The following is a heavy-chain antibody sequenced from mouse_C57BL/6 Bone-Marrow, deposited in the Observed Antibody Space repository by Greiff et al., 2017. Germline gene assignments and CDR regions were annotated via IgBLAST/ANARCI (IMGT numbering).Heavy chain of an antibody. CDR3: ARVPIYDGYWAPFAY. Sequence: QVQLQQPGAELVKPGASVKMSCKASGYTFTSYWITWVKQRPGQGLEWIGDIYPGSGSTNYNEKFKSKATLTVDTSSSTAYMQLSSLTSEDSAVYYCARVPIYDGYWAPFAYWGQGTLVTVSA. V-gene: IGHV1-55*01. CDR1: GYTFTSYW. CDR2: IYPGSGST. J-gene: IGHJ3*01. D-gene: IGHD2-3*01.